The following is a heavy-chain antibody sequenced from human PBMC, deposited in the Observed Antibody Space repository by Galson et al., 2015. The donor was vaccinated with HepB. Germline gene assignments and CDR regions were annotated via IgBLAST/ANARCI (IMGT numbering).Heavy chain of an antibody. D-gene: IGHD3-3*01. J-gene: IGHJ4*02. V-gene: IGHV1-18*04. CDR2: ISAYNGNT. Sequence: QSGAEVKKPGASVKVSCKASGYTFTSYGISWVRQAPGQGLEWMGWISAYNGNTNYAQKLQGRVTMTTDTSTSTAYVELRSLRSDDTAVYYCARDGGDYDFWSGPFSDYWGQGTLVTVSS. CDR3: ARDGGDYDFWSGPFSDY. CDR1: GYTFTSYG.